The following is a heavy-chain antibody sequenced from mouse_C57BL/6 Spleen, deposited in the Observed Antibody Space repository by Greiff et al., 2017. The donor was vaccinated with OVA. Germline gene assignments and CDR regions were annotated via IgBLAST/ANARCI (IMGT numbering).Heavy chain of an antibody. D-gene: IGHD2-4*01. Sequence: EVKLVESGGGLVKPGGSLKLSCAASGFTFSSYAMSWVRQTPEKRLEWVATISDGGSYTYYPDNVKGRFTISRDNAKNNLYLQMSHLKSEDTAMYYCARDQGDYVSWFAYWGQGTLVTVSS. J-gene: IGHJ3*01. CDR3: ARDQGDYVSWFAY. CDR2: ISDGGSYT. V-gene: IGHV5-4*01. CDR1: GFTFSSYA.